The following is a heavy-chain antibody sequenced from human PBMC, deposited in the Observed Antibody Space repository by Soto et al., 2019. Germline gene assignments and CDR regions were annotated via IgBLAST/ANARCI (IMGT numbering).Heavy chain of an antibody. J-gene: IGHJ4*02. CDR1: GYTFTSYG. CDR3: ARSYYDSSGPLQVDY. CDR2: ISAYNGNT. V-gene: IGHV1-18*01. D-gene: IGHD3-22*01. Sequence: GASVKVSCKASGYTFTSYGISWVRQASGQGLEWMGWISAYNGNTNYAQKLQGRVTMTTDTSTSTAYMELRSLRSDDTAVYYCARSYYDSSGPLQVDYWGQGTLVTVSS.